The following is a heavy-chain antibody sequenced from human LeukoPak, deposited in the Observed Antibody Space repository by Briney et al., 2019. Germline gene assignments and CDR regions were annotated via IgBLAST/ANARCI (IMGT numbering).Heavy chain of an antibody. J-gene: IGHJ4*02. Sequence: PSDTLSLTCTVSGCSFSGNTYYWGWLRQPPGKGLGWIGEINHSRSASYTPSLKSRVAISVDTSKKHFSLKLSSLTAADTALYFCAGLAVGADYHFDCWGQGSLVTVSS. CDR2: INHSRSA. CDR1: GCSFSGNTYY. CDR3: AGLAVGADYHFDC. D-gene: IGHD1-26*01. V-gene: IGHV4-39*02.